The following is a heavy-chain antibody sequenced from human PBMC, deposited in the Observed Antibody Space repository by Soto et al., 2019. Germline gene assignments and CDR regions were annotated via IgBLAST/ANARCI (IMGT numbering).Heavy chain of an antibody. CDR1: GASISSITFY. Sequence: SETLSLTCTVSGASISSITFYWGWIRQPPGKGLEWIGSIYYTGTTYYNPSLKSRVTISVDTSKNQFSLNLSSVTAADTAVYYCARLSKFGYYYDSSGYCLLDYWGQGTLVTVSS. J-gene: IGHJ4*02. CDR2: IYYTGTT. V-gene: IGHV4-39*01. CDR3: ARLSKFGYYYDSSGYCLLDY. D-gene: IGHD3-22*01.